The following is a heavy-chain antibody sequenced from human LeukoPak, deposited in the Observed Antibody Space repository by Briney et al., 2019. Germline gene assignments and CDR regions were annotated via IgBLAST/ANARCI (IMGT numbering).Heavy chain of an antibody. CDR2: FDPEYGET. V-gene: IGHV1-24*01. CDR3: ATARTKEEDLQAVY. J-gene: IGHJ4*02. D-gene: IGHD1/OR15-1a*01. Sequence: GASVKVSCKVSGYTLTELSMHWVRQAPGKGLEWMGGFDPEYGETIYAQKFQGRVTMTEDTSTDTAYMELSSLRSEDTAVYYCATARTKEEDLQAVYWGQGTLVTVSS. CDR1: GYTLTELS.